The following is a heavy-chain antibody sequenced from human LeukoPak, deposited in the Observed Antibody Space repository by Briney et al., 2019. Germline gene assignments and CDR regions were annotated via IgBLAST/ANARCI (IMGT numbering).Heavy chain of an antibody. Sequence: GGSLRLSCAASGFTFSSYAMSWVRQAPGKGLEWVAVISYDGSNKYYADSVKGRFTISRDNSKNTLYLQMNSLRAEDTAVYYCAKDRGGYSYGLLDYWGQGTLVTVSS. V-gene: IGHV3-30*18. CDR2: ISYDGSNK. CDR1: GFTFSSYA. D-gene: IGHD5-18*01. CDR3: AKDRGGYSYGLLDY. J-gene: IGHJ4*02.